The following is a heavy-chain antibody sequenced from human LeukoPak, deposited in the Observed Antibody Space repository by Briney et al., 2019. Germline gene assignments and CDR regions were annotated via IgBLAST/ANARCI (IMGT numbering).Heavy chain of an antibody. J-gene: IGHJ6*03. CDR3: ARDQDHNVNYYGSGGGYYYYMEV. CDR2: ISAYNGNT. V-gene: IGHV1-18*01. D-gene: IGHD3-10*01. CDR1: GYTFTSYG. Sequence: EASVKVSCKASGYTFTSYGISWVRQAPGQGLEWMGWISAYNGNTNYAQKLQGRVTMTTDTSTSTAYMELRSLRSDVTAVYYCARDQDHNVNYYGSGGGYYYYMEVWGKGTTVTISS.